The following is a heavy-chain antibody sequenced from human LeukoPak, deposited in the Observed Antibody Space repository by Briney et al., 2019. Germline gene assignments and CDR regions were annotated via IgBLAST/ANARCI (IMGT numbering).Heavy chain of an antibody. CDR3: VRGSNPYCQGDCNYDAFDL. D-gene: IGHD2-21*02. V-gene: IGHV3-7*04. CDR1: EFTLRNYW. Sequence: GGSLRLSCAASEFTLRNYWMSWVRQAPGKGLEWVATTKEDGSEKYYVDSVEGRFTISRDNAKNALYLQMNSLRAEDTAVYYCVRGSNPYCQGDCNYDAFDLWGQGALVTVSP. J-gene: IGHJ3*01. CDR2: TKEDGSEK.